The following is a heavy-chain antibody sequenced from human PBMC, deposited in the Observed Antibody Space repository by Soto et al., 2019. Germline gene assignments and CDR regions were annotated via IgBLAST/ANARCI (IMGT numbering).Heavy chain of an antibody. CDR2: IYYSGST. V-gene: IGHV4-39*01. J-gene: IGHJ4*02. CDR3: ARGVVVVAATDQ. D-gene: IGHD2-15*01. CDR1: GGSIGSSSYF. Sequence: SETLSLTCAVSGGSIGSSSYFWGWIRQPPGKGLEWIGYIYYSGSTYYNPSLKSRVTISVDTSKNRFSLMLSSVTAADTAVYYCARGVVVVAATDQWVQGTLVTVSS.